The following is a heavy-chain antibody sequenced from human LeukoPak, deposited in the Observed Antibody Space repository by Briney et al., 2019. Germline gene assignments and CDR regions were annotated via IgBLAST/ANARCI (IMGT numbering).Heavy chain of an antibody. J-gene: IGHJ4*02. Sequence: GGSLRLSCAASGFTFSAYAMHWVRQAPGKGLEWVAVISSDGSNKDYADSVKGRFTISKDISKTTLYLQMNSLRAEDTAFYYCSKSCTTTNWSPRVKTYFDYWGQGTLVTVSS. CDR2: ISSDGSNK. D-gene: IGHD1-1*01. V-gene: IGHV3-30*18. CDR1: GFTFSAYA. CDR3: SKSCTTTNWSPRVKTYFDY.